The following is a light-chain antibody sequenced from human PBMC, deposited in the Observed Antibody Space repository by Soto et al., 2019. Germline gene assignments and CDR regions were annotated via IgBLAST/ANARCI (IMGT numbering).Light chain of an antibody. J-gene: IGLJ2*01. Sequence: QSALTQPASVSGSPGQSITISCTGTSSDVGNYNLVSWYQQHPGKDPKLRIYEVTKRPSGVCNRFSAAKYATTAPLTIAGLQSEDEAHFYCCSSAGNTPVVFGGGTQQPVL. CDR2: EVT. CDR1: SSDVGNYNL. V-gene: IGLV2-23*02. CDR3: CSSAGNTPVV.